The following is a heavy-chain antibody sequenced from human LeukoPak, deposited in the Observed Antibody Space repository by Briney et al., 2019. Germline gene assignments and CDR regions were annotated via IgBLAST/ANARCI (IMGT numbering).Heavy chain of an antibody. CDR3: ARGSEWWLPPGPFDY. J-gene: IGHJ4*02. CDR1: GYTFTSYG. CDR2: ISAYNGNT. V-gene: IGHV1-18*01. D-gene: IGHD2-15*01. Sequence: GASVKVSCKASGYTFTSYGISWVRQAPGQGLEWMGWISAYNGNTNYAQKLQGRVTMTTDTSTSTAYMELRSLRSDDTAVYYCARGSEWWLPPGPFDYWGQGTLVTVSS.